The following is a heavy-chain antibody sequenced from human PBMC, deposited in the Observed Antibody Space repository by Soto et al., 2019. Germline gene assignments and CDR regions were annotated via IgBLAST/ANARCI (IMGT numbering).Heavy chain of an antibody. Sequence: EVQVLQSGGDLIQPGGSLRLSCVVSGLTFSNYAMNWVRQAPGEGLESVSSISGIGDATHYSDSVKGRFTISRDNSKNTVYLQMNSLRVEDTAVYYCVSGWYFFDYWGQGTLVTVSS. J-gene: IGHJ4*02. D-gene: IGHD6-19*01. CDR3: VSGWYFFDY. CDR2: ISGIGDAT. CDR1: GLTFSNYA. V-gene: IGHV3-23*01.